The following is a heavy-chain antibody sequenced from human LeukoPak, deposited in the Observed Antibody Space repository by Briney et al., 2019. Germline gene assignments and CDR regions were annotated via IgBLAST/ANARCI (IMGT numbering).Heavy chain of an antibody. CDR1: GGTFSSYA. D-gene: IGHD6-25*01. CDR2: IIPIFGTA. V-gene: IGHV1-69*01. Sequence: SVKVSCKASGGTFSSYAISWVRQAPGQGLEWMGGIIPIFGTANYAQKFQGRVTITADESTSTAYMELSSLRSEDTAVYYCARGVSVRPGDAFDIWGQGTIVTVSS. J-gene: IGHJ3*02. CDR3: ARGVSVRPGDAFDI.